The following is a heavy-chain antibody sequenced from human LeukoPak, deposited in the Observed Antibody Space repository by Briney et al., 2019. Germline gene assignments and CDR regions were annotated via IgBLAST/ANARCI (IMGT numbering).Heavy chain of an antibody. CDR3: ARPDGVVVPAAMVVAAFDI. V-gene: IGHV5-51*01. D-gene: IGHD2-2*01. J-gene: IGHJ3*02. CDR2: IYPGDSET. CDR1: GYSLTSYW. Sequence: GESLKISCKGSGYSLTSYWIGWVRQMPGKGLEWMGIIYPGDSETRYSPSFQGQVTISADKSISTAYLQWSSLKASDTAMYHCARPDGVVVPAAMVVAAFDIWGQGTMVTVSS.